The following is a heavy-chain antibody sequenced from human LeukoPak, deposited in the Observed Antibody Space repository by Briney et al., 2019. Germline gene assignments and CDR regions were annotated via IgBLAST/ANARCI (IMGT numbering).Heavy chain of an antibody. D-gene: IGHD6-19*01. CDR2: IYSGGST. CDR3: ARDRQWLDIDY. V-gene: IGHV3-53*01. J-gene: IGHJ4*02. Sequence: GGSLRLSCAASGFIVSSNYMSWVRQAPGKGLEWVSIIYSGGSTYYADSVKGRFTISRDNSKNTLYLQMNSLRAEDTAVYYCARDRQWLDIDYWGQGTLVTVSS. CDR1: GFIVSSNY.